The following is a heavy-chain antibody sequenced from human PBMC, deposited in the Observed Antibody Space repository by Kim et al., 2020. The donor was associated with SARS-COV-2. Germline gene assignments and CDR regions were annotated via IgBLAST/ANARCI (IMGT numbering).Heavy chain of an antibody. CDR1: GFTFSSYD. Sequence: GGSLRLSCAASGFTFSSYDMHWVRQATGKGLEWVSAIGTAGDTYYPGSVKGRFTISRENAKNSLYLQMNSLRAGDTAGYYCARADYGGNYYYYYGMDVWGQGTTVTVS. J-gene: IGHJ6*02. D-gene: IGHD4-17*01. CDR3: ARADYGGNYYYYYGMDV. V-gene: IGHV3-13*01. CDR2: IGTAGDT.